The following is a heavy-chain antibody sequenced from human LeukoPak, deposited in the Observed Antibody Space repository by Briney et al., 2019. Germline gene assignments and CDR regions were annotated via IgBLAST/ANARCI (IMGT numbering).Heavy chain of an antibody. CDR1: GFTFSSYE. CDR2: ISSSGSTI. Sequence: GGSLRLSCAASGFTFSSYEMNWVRQAPGKGLEWVSYISSSGSTIYYADSVKGRFTISRDNAKNLLYLQMNSLRAEDTAVYYCARDRIAVAGLDYWGQGTLVTVSS. J-gene: IGHJ4*02. CDR3: ARDRIAVAGLDY. V-gene: IGHV3-48*03. D-gene: IGHD6-19*01.